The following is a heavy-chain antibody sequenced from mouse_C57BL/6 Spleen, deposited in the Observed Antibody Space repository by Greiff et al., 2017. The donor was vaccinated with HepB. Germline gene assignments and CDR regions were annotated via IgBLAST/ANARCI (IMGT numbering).Heavy chain of an antibody. CDR3: ARTDDYVYYYAMDY. Sequence: VKLQQSGPGLVQPSQSLSITCTVSGFSLSNYGVHWVRQSPGKGLEWLGVIWSGGSTHYNAAFISRLSISKDNSKSQVFFKMNSLQTDDTAIYYCARTDDYVYYYAMDYWGQGTSVTVSS. D-gene: IGHD2-4*01. V-gene: IGHV2-2*01. J-gene: IGHJ4*01. CDR2: IWSGGST. CDR1: GFSLSNYG.